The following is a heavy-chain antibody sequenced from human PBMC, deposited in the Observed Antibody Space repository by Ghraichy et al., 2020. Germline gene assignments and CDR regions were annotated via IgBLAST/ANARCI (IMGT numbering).Heavy chain of an antibody. J-gene: IGHJ4*02. D-gene: IGHD6-13*01. Sequence: ETPSLTCSASGFTFSSYAMHWVRQAPGMGLEYVSAISSNGGSTYYTDSVKGRFTISRDSSKNTLYLQMSGLRADDTAVYYCVKIAAAPDWGQGTLVTVSS. CDR1: GFTFSSYA. CDR3: VKIAAAPD. CDR2: ISSNGGST. V-gene: IGHV3-64D*08.